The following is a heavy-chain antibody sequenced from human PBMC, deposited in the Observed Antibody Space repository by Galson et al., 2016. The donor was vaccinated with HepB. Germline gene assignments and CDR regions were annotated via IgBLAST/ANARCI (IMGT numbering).Heavy chain of an antibody. D-gene: IGHD4-17*01. CDR3: ARVPRTTVTSFSYFDT. CDR1: GFTFSHYW. V-gene: IGHV3-74*01. CDR2: IHSDGSIT. Sequence: SMRLSCAASGFTFSHYWMHWVRQVPGKGLVWVSRIHSDGSITNYADSVKGRFTISRDNAKNTLYLQMNSLRAEDTALYYCARVPRTTVTSFSYFDTWGQGTLVTVSP. J-gene: IGHJ4*02.